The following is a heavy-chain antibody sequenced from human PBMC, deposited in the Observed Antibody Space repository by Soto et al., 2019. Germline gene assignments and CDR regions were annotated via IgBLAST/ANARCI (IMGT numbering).Heavy chain of an antibody. CDR2: INRDGGST. CDR1: GFPFDDYG. CDR3: ARAPGFYGDFFDY. V-gene: IGHV3-20*04. J-gene: IGHJ4*02. D-gene: IGHD4-17*01. Sequence: EVQLVESGGGVVRPGGSLRLSCAAFGFPFDDYGMSWVRQAPGKGLEWVSGINRDGGSTGYADSVKGRFTVSRDNVKNSLYLQMNSLRADDTAFYYCARAPGFYGDFFDYWGQGTLVTVSS.